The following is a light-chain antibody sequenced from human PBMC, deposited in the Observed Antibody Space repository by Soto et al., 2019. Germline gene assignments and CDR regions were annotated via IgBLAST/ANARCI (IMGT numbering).Light chain of an antibody. CDR2: GAS. J-gene: IGKJ5*01. CDR1: QSVTTY. Sequence: EIVLTQSPATLSLSPGERATLSCRASQSVTTYLAWYQQKPVQAPRLLSYGASTRATGIPARFSGSGSGSDTTLTITIRGLQHVAFATYHQHSNWRYSVTFGQGTRLDIK. CDR3: HQHSNWRYSVT. V-gene: IGKV3-11*01.